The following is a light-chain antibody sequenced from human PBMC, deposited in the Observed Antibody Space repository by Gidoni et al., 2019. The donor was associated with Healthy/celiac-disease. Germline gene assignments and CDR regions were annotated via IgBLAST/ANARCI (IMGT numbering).Light chain of an antibody. CDR3: QQYYSTPPLT. CDR2: WAS. J-gene: IGKJ4*01. Sequence: DIVMTQDPDSLAVSLGERATINCKSSQSVLYSSNNKNYLAWYQQKPGQPPKLLIYWASTRESGVPDRFSGSGSGTDFTLTISSLQAEDVAVYYCQQYYSTPPLTFGGGTKVEIK. V-gene: IGKV4-1*01. CDR1: QSVLYSSNNKNY.